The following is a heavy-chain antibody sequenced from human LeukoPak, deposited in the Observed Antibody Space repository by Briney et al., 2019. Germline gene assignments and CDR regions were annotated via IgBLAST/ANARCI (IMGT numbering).Heavy chain of an antibody. CDR1: GGSISSGSYY. CDR2: ISYTGGT. V-gene: IGHV4-39*01. J-gene: IGHJ4*02. D-gene: IGHD4-11*01. Sequence: SETLSLTCTVSGGSISSGSYYWSWIRQPAGKGLEWIGSISYTGGTNYSPSLKSRVTISVDTSKNQFSLKLSSVTAADTAVYYCVRHGGTRVTLVQVYYFDYWGQGTLVTVSS. CDR3: VRHGGTRVTLVQVYYFDY.